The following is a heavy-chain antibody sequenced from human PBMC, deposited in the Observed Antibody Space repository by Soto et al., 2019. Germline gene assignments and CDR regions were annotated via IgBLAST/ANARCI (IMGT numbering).Heavy chain of an antibody. CDR2: LRGSGGST. CDR1: GFTFSNYA. Sequence: GSLRLSCGASGFTFSNYAMSWVRQAPGKGLEWVSVLRGSGGSTHYADSVKGRFTISRDNTKNTLFLLMNSLRAEDTAVYYCAKWGGSGSYYSDGYFDFWGQGILVTVSS. D-gene: IGHD3-10*01. CDR3: AKWGGSGSYYSDGYFDF. J-gene: IGHJ4*02. V-gene: IGHV3-23*01.